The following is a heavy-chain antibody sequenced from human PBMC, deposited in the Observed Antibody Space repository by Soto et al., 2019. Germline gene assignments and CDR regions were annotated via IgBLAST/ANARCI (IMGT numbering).Heavy chain of an antibody. CDR2: IIPIFGTA. J-gene: IGHJ6*02. D-gene: IGHD2-15*01. Sequence: QVQLVQSGAEVKQPGSSVKVSCKAPGGTFSSYAISWVRQAPGKGLEWMGGIIPIFGTAKYAQKFQGRVTITADESTSTGYMELSSLRSEDTAVYYCARSQGGSSSLDIYYYYYYGMDVWGQGTTVTVSS. CDR3: ARSQGGSSSLDIYYYYYYGMDV. V-gene: IGHV1-69*01. CDR1: GGTFSSYA.